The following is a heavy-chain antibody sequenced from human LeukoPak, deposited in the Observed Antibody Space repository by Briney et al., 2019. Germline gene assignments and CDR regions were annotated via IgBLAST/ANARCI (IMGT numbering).Heavy chain of an antibody. Sequence: PSETLSLTCAVYGGSFSGYYWSWIRQPPGKGLEWIGEINHSGSTNYNPSLKSRVTIPVDTSKNQFSLKLSSVTAADTAVYYCARAYYDFWSGYQFDYWGQGTLVTVSS. J-gene: IGHJ4*02. V-gene: IGHV4-34*01. CDR2: INHSGST. D-gene: IGHD3-3*01. CDR1: GGSFSGYY. CDR3: ARAYYDFWSGYQFDY.